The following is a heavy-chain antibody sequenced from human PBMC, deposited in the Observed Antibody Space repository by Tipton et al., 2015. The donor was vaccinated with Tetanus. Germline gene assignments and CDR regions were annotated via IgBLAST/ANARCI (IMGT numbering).Heavy chain of an antibody. CDR2: INVADSDT. CDR3: AGYETGGYIPH. J-gene: IGHJ4*02. Sequence: QLVQSGAEVKKPGESLKISCKGSGFSFTYFWIGWVRQMPGKGLEWMGVINVADSDTRYSPSFQGQVIISADKSISTAYLRWSSLKASDSAMYYCAGYETGGYIPHWGRGALVTVSS. D-gene: IGHD7-27*01. CDR1: GFSFTYFW. V-gene: IGHV5-51*01.